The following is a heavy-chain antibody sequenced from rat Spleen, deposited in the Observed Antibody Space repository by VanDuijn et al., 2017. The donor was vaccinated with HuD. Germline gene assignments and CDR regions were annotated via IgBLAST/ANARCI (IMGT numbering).Heavy chain of an antibody. J-gene: IGHJ2*01. V-gene: IGHV2S12*01. Sequence: QVQLKESGPGLVQPSQTLSLTCTVSGFSLTSNGVTWVRQPPGKGLEWIAVISSGGNIYYNSTLKSRLSISRDTSKSQVFLKMNSLQTEDIATYYCARESNTYYGYNSGFDYWGQGVMVTVSS. CDR2: ISSGGNI. CDR3: ARESNTYYGYNSGFDY. D-gene: IGHD1-9*01. CDR1: GFSLTSNG.